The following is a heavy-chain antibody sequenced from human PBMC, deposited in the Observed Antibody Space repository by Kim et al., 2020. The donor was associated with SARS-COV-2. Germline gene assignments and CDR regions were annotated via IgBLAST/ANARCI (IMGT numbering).Heavy chain of an antibody. CDR3: AKGGLHYDSSGDYYYYSVMDV. CDR2: ISYDGSNK. CDR1: GFTFSSYG. J-gene: IGHJ6*02. Sequence: GGSLRLSCAASGFTFSSYGMHWVRQAPGKGLEWVAVISYDGSNKYYADSVKGRFTISRDNSKNKNTLYLQMNSLRAEDTAVYYCAKGGLHYDSSGDYYYYSVMDVWGQGTTFTVSS. D-gene: IGHD3-22*01. V-gene: IGHV3-30*18.